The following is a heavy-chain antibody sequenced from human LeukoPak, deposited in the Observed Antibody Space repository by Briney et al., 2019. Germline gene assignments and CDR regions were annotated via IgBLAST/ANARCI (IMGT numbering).Heavy chain of an antibody. V-gene: IGHV1-2*02. CDR3: ARDPGDSSGCYYRN. J-gene: IGHJ4*02. CDR2: INPNSGGT. Sequence: ASVKVSCKASGYTFTGYYMHWVRQAPGQGLEWMGWINPNSGGTNYAQKFQGRVTMTRDTSISTAYMELSRLRSDDTAVYYCARDPGDSSGCYYRNWGQGTLVTVSS. CDR1: GYTFTGYY. D-gene: IGHD3-22*01.